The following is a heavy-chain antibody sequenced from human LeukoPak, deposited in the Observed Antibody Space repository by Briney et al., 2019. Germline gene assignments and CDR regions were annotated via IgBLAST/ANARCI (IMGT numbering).Heavy chain of an antibody. D-gene: IGHD6-13*01. CDR2: IKKDGSEK. Sequence: GGSLRLSCAASGFTFSSYWMSWVRQAPGKGLEWVANIKKDGSEKNYVDSVKGRFTISRDNAKNSLYLQMISLRAEDTAVYYCARVSTAVSLAIDYWGQGTLVTVST. CDR1: GFTFSSYW. J-gene: IGHJ4*02. V-gene: IGHV3-7*02. CDR3: ARVSTAVSLAIDY.